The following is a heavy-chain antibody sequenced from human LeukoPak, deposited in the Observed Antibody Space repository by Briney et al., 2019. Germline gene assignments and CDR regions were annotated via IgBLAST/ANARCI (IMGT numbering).Heavy chain of an antibody. CDR3: AREGGKVLWFGELLPDPYYFDY. Sequence: SETLSLTCTVSGGSISSYYWSWIRQPPGKGLEWVGYIYYSGSTNYNPSLKSRVTISVDTYKNQFSLKLSSVTAADTAVYYCAREGGKVLWFGELLPDPYYFDYWGQGTLVTVSS. CDR1: GGSISSYY. D-gene: IGHD3-10*01. V-gene: IGHV4-59*01. CDR2: IYYSGST. J-gene: IGHJ4*02.